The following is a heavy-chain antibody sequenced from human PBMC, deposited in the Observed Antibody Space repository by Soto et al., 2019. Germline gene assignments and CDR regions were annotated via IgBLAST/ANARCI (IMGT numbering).Heavy chain of an antibody. V-gene: IGHV1-46*01. D-gene: IGHD3-10*02. Sequence: SVKVDCRAPGDPLTSYYIHLVRQAPGQGLEWMGIINPNGGSTRFAQTFHGRITMTTDTSTSTVYMELRSLRSEETAVYYCARSSGAVFGIIIEGSNWLDPWGQGSLVTVSS. CDR1: GDPLTSYY. CDR2: INPNGGST. J-gene: IGHJ5*02. CDR3: ARSSGAVFGIIIEGSNWLDP.